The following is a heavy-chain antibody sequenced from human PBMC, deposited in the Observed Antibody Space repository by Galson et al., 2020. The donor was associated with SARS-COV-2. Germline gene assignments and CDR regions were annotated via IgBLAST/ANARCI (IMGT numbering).Heavy chain of an antibody. J-gene: IGHJ4*02. V-gene: IGHV3-15*07. D-gene: IGHD2-8*02. CDR3: TALGYCTGGVCYPDY. CDR1: GFIFSNAW. CDR2: IKSKTDGGTT. Sequence: GGSLRLSCAASGFIFSNAWMNWVRQAPGKGLEWVGRIKSKTDGGTTDYAAPVKGRFTISRDDSKNTLYLQMNSLKTEDTAVYYCTALGYCTGGVCYPDYWGQGTLVTVSS.